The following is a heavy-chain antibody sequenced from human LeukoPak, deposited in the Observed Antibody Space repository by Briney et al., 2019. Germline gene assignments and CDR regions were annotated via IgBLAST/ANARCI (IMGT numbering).Heavy chain of an antibody. CDR2: LYYSGST. D-gene: IGHD5-12*01. CDR1: GGSISGSNWY. CDR3: ARTRGYSGYDQKRPIDY. J-gene: IGHJ4*02. Sequence: SETLSLTCTVSGGSISGSNWYWGWIRQPPGKGLEWIGSLYYSGSTYYNPSLKSRVTMSIDKSKNQFSLRLSSVTAADTAVYYCARTRGYSGYDQKRPIDYWGQGNLVTVSS. V-gene: IGHV4-39*01.